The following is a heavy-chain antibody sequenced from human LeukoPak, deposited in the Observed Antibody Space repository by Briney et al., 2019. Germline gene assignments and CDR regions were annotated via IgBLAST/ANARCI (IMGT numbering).Heavy chain of an antibody. CDR2: IYYSGIT. J-gene: IGHJ4*02. CDR1: GGSISSYY. D-gene: IGHD3-10*01. Sequence: SETLSLTCTVSGGSISSYYWNWIRQPPGKGLQWIGYIYYSGITNYNPSLKSRVTISVDTSKNQFSLKLSSVTAADTAVYYCASQMVRGVIRFDYWGQGTLVTVSS. CDR3: ASQMVRGVIRFDY. V-gene: IGHV4-59*12.